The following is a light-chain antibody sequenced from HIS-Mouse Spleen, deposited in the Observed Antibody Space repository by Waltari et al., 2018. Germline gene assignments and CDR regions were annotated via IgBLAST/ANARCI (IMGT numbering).Light chain of an antibody. CDR1: RDISSY. CDR3: QQLNSYPPT. CDR2: AAS. Sequence: DIQLTPSPSFLSASVGDRVTITCRASRDISSYLAWYQQKPGKPPKLLIYAASTLQSGVPSRCCGSGAGTEYTLTIISLQPEDFATYYCQQLNSYPPTFGQGTKVEIK. J-gene: IGKJ1*01. V-gene: IGKV1-9*01.